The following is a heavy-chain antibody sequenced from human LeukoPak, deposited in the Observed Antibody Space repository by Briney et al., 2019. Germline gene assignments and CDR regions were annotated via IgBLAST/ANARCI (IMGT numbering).Heavy chain of an antibody. CDR1: GGSIGSSSYY. D-gene: IGHD6-19*01. V-gene: IGHV4-39*01. Sequence: PSETLSLTCTVSGGSIGSSSYYWGWIRQPPGKGLEWIGSIYYSGSTYYNPSLKSRVTISVDTSKNQFSLKLSSVTAADTAVYYCARHLRSSGWVKDYWGQGTLVTVSS. CDR3: ARHLRSSGWVKDY. CDR2: IYYSGST. J-gene: IGHJ4*02.